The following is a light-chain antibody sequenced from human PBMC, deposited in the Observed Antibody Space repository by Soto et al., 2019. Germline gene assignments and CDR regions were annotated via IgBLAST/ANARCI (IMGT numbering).Light chain of an antibody. CDR2: GAS. J-gene: IGKJ2*01. Sequence: EIVLTQSPGTLSLSPGERATLSCRASQSVSSSYLAWYQQKPGQAPRLLIYGASSRATSIPDRFSGSGYGTDFTLTISRLEHEDLAVYYCQQYGSSPGYTFGQGTKLEIK. CDR3: QQYGSSPGYT. V-gene: IGKV3-20*01. CDR1: QSVSSSY.